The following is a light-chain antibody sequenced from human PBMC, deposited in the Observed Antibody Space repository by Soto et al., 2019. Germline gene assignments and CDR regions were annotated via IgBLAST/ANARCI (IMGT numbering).Light chain of an antibody. CDR1: EDISDY. J-gene: IGKJ2*01. Sequence: DIQMTQSPSSLSASVGDRVTITCQASEDISDYLNWYQQKPGKAPKLLIYDASLLETGVPSRFSGSGSGTDFTFTISSLQPEDIATYYCQRYTSLPRTFGQGTKLAIK. V-gene: IGKV1-33*01. CDR2: DAS. CDR3: QRYTSLPRT.